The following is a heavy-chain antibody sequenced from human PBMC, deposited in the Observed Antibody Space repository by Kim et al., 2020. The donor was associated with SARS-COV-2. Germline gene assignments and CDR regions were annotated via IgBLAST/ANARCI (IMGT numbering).Heavy chain of an antibody. CDR1: GYSFTSYW. Sequence: GESLKISCKGSGYSFTSYWISWVRQMPGKGLEWMGRIDPSDSYTNYSPSFQGHVTISADKSISTAYLQWSSLKASDTAMYYCARLFYGSGSYPRILYFDYWGQGTLVTVAS. V-gene: IGHV5-10-1*01. J-gene: IGHJ4*02. CDR2: IDPSDSYT. D-gene: IGHD3-10*01. CDR3: ARLFYGSGSYPRILYFDY.